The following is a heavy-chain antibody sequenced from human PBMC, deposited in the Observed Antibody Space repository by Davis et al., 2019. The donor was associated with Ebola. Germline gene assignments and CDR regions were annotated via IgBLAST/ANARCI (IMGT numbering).Heavy chain of an antibody. CDR3: ARLGYSYGLIGFDY. CDR1: GFTFDDYA. V-gene: IGHV3-9*01. J-gene: IGHJ4*02. Sequence: GGSLRLSCAASGFTFDDYAMHWVRQAPGKGLEWVSGISWNSGSIGYADSVKGRFTISRDNAKNSLYLQMNSLRAEDTAVYYCARLGYSYGLIGFDYWGQGTLVTVSS. CDR2: ISWNSGSI. D-gene: IGHD5-18*01.